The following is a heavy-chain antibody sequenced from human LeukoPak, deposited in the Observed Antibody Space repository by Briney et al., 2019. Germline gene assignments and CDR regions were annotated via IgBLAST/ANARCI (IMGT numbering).Heavy chain of an antibody. D-gene: IGHD2-15*01. CDR2: IYCNGGT. CDR1: GGSISSYY. Sequence: PSETLSLTRTVSGGSISSYYWSWIRQPPGKGLEWIGYIYCNGGTNYNPSLKSRVTISVDTSKNQFPLKLSSVTAADTAVYYCARHRGGGRTPFDYWGQGTLVTVSS. V-gene: IGHV4-59*08. CDR3: ARHRGGGRTPFDY. J-gene: IGHJ4*02.